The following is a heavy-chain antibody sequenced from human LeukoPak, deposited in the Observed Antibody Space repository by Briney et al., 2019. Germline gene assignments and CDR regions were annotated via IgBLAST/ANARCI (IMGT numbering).Heavy chain of an antibody. V-gene: IGHV4-59*01. CDR1: GGSISSYY. J-gene: IGHJ4*02. CDR2: IYYNGNT. CDR3: ARGGAKFSY. D-gene: IGHD3-16*01. Sequence: SETLSLTCTVSGGSISSYYWSWIRQPPGKGLEWIGYIYYNGNTDYNPSLKSRVTISVDTSKNQFSLKLSSVTAADTAVYYCARGGAKFSYWGQGTLVTVS.